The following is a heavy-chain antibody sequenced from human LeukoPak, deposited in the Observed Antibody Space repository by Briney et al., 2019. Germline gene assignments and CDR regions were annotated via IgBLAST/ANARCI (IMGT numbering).Heavy chain of an antibody. J-gene: IGHJ4*02. D-gene: IGHD4-17*01. Sequence: SETLSLTXTVSGGSISSISYYWSWIRQPAGKGLEWIGRIYTSGSTNYNPSLKSRVTISVDTSKNQFSLRLSSVTAADTALYYCARAAVTTTYFDFWGQGTLVTVSS. CDR3: ARAAVTTTYFDF. CDR1: GGSISSISYY. V-gene: IGHV4-61*02. CDR2: IYTSGST.